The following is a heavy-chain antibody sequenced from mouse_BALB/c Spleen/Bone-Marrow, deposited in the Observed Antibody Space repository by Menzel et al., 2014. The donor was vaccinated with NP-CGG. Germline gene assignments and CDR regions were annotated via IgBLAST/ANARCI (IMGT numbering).Heavy chain of an antibody. CDR3: ARWDYYAFDY. CDR2: IDPANGNT. D-gene: IGHD1-1*01. Sequence: EVQLKQSGADLVKTGASVKLSCTTYGFNIKDTYMHWVKQRTEQGLERIGRIDPANGNTKYDPKFQGKATITADTSSNTAYLQLSSLTSEDTAVYYCARWDYYAFDYWGQGTTLTVSS. V-gene: IGHV14-3*02. CDR1: GFNIKDTY. J-gene: IGHJ2*01.